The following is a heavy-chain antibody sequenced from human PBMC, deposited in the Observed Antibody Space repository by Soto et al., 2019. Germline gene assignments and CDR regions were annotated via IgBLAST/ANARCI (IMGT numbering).Heavy chain of an antibody. D-gene: IGHD3-22*01. CDR1: GGSISSYY. Sequence: SETLSLTCTVSGGSISSYYWSWIRQPPGKGLEWIGYIYYSGSTNYNPSLKSRVTISVDTPKNQFSLKLSSVTAADTAVYYCARASHDSSGYGMDVWGPGTTVTVSS. V-gene: IGHV4-59*01. CDR2: IYYSGST. J-gene: IGHJ6*02. CDR3: ARASHDSSGYGMDV.